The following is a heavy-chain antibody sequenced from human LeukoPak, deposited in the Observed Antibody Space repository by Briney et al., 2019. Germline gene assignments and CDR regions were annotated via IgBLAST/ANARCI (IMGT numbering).Heavy chain of an antibody. J-gene: IGHJ4*02. CDR1: GGSITSYY. Sequence: PSETLSLTCTVSGGSITSYYWSWIRQPPGKGLEWIGYIYYGGSTNYNPSLKSRVTISLDTSKNQFSLKLSSVTAADTAVYYCARLPPGGQQLAFDYWGQGTLVTVSS. CDR3: ARLPPGGQQLAFDY. V-gene: IGHV4-59*08. CDR2: IYYGGST. D-gene: IGHD6-13*01.